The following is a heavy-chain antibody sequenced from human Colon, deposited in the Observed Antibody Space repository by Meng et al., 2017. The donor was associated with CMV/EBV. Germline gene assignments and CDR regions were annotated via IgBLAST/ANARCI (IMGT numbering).Heavy chain of an antibody. CDR2: ITSDSNVI. CDR3: TKEGGDHY. CDR1: GFTLNNYN. J-gene: IGHJ4*02. V-gene: IGHV3-21*01. D-gene: IGHD2-21*02. Sequence: GGSLRLSCAASGFTLNNYNMHWVRQAPGRGLEWVSFITSDSNVIRYVDSVKGRFTISRDNSKNTLYLQMNSLRVEDTAVYYCTKEGGDHYWGQGTLVTVSS.